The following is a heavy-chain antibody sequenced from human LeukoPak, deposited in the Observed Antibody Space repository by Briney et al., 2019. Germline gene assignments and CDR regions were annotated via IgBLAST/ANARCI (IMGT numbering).Heavy chain of an antibody. CDR1: GYTFTNYD. CDR3: ARGDPDYYDSNDYYLPFDY. CDR2: ISTYNGNT. Sequence: PGASVKVSSKASGYTFTNYDISWVRQAPGQGPEWMGWISTYNGNTNYAQKLQGRVTMTTDTSTSTAYMELRSLRSDDTAVYYCARGDPDYYDSNDYYLPFDYWGQGTLVTVSS. V-gene: IGHV1-18*01. D-gene: IGHD3-22*01. J-gene: IGHJ4*02.